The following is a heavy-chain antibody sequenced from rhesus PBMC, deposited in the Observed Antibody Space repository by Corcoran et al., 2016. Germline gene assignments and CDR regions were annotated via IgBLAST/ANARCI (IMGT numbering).Heavy chain of an antibody. CDR1: GASISRTY. D-gene: IGHD6-25*01. Sequence: QVQLQESGPGLVKPSETLPLTCAVSGASISRTYWRWIHQAPGQGLEWIGRIYGSGGSTDYNPSLKSRVTISIDTSKNQFSLKLSSVTAADTAVYYCARGYSGSWTYFDYWGQGVLVTVSS. CDR3: ARGYSGSWTYFDY. CDR2: IYGSGGST. J-gene: IGHJ4*01. V-gene: IGHV4S2*01.